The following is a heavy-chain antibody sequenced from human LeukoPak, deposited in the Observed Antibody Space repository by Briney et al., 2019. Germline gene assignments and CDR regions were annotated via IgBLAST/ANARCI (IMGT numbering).Heavy chain of an antibody. CDR2: IYYSGST. CDR1: GGSISSYY. V-gene: IGHV4-59*08. Sequence: PSETLSLTCTVSGGSISSYYWSWIRQPPGKGLEWIGYIYYSGSTNYNPSLKSRVTISVDTPKNQFSLKLSSVTAADTAVYYCARSAGYCSSTSCFRYFDYWGQGTLVTVSS. J-gene: IGHJ4*02. D-gene: IGHD2-2*01. CDR3: ARSAGYCSSTSCFRYFDY.